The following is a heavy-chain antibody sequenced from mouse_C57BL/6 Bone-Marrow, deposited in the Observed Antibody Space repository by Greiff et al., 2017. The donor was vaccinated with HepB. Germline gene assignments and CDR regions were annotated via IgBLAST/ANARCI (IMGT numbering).Heavy chain of an antibody. D-gene: IGHD3-3*01. CDR3: ARGDSQAWFAY. J-gene: IGHJ3*01. CDR2: IYPGDGDT. CDR1: GYAFSSSW. Sequence: QVQLKESGPELVKPGASVKISCTASGYAFSSSWMNWVKQRPGKGLEWIGRIYPGDGDTNYNGKFKGKATLTADKSSSTAYMQLSSLTSEDSAVYFCARGDSQAWFAYWGQGTLVTVSA. V-gene: IGHV1-82*01.